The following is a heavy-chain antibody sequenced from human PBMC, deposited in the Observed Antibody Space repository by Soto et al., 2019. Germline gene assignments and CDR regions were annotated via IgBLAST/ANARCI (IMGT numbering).Heavy chain of an antibody. D-gene: IGHD3-10*01. CDR3: FIRHEYGSPDCFDD. Sequence: SETLSLTCTVSGDSIRGISSYWVWIRQSPGKGPEWIGTFYYNGKTHYNPSLESRVAISVDAPKNHFTVRLGSLTAADTGLYYCFIRHEYGSPDCFDDWRRGPLVTGSS. CDR1: GDSIRGISSY. V-gene: IGHV4-39*02. CDR2: FYYNGKT. J-gene: IGHJ4*02.